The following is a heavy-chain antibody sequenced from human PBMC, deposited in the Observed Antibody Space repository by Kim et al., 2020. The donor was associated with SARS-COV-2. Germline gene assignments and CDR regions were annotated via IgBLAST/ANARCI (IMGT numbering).Heavy chain of an antibody. J-gene: IGHJ4*02. CDR1: GGSFSGYY. CDR2: INHSGST. V-gene: IGHV4-34*01. D-gene: IGHD5-12*01. CDR3: ARVGMATGTADY. Sequence: SETLSLTCAVYGGSFSGYYWSWIRQPPGKGLEWIGEINHSGSTNYNPSLKSRVTISVDTSKNQFSLKLSSVTAADTAVYYCARVGMATGTADYWGQGTLVTVSS.